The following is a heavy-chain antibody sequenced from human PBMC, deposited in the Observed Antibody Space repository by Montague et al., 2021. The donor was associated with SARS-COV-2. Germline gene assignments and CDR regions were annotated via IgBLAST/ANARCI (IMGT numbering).Heavy chain of an antibody. CDR2: IWYDGSNK. D-gene: IGHD3-10*01. CDR1: GFTFSSYG. Sequence: SLRLSCAASGFTFSSYGMHWVRHAPGKGLEWVAVIWYDGSNKYYADSVKGRFTISRDNSKNTLYLQMNSLRAEDTAVYYCARLYYYGSGRRMGYYYYGMDVWGQGTTVTVSS. V-gene: IGHV3-33*01. J-gene: IGHJ6*02. CDR3: ARLYYYGSGRRMGYYYYGMDV.